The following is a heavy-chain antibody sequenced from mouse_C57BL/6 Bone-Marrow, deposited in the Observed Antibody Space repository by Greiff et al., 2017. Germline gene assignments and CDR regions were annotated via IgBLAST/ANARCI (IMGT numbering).Heavy chain of an antibody. V-gene: IGHV1-81*01. CDR2: IYPRSGNT. CDR3: AREGYYYGSSYFDY. J-gene: IGHJ2*01. D-gene: IGHD1-1*01. CDR1: GYTITSYG. Sequence: VQLQQSGAELARPGASVKLSCKASGYTITSYGISWVKQRTGQGLEWIGEIYPRSGNTYYNEKFKGKATLTADKSSSTAYMELRSLTSEDSAVYFCAREGYYYGSSYFDYWGQGTTLTVSS.